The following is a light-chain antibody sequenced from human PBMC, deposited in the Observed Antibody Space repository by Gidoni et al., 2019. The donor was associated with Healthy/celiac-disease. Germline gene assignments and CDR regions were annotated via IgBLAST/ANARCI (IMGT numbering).Light chain of an antibody. Sequence: DIQMTQSPSSLSASVGDRVTITCRASQGISNSLAWYQQKPGKAPKLLLYAASRLESGVPSRFSGSGSGTDYTLTISSLQPEDFETYYCQQYYSTPPITFGQGTRLEIK. V-gene: IGKV1-NL1*01. CDR1: QGISNS. CDR3: QQYYSTPPIT. CDR2: AAS. J-gene: IGKJ5*01.